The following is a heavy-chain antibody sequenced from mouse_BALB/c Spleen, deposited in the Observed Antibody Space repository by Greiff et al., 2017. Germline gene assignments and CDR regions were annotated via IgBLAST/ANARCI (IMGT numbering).Heavy chain of an antibody. CDR1: GFTFSDYY. Sequence: EVQGVESGGGLVKPGGSLKLSCAASGFTFSDYYMYWVRQTPEKRLEWVATISDGGSYTYYPDSVKGRFTISRDNAKNNLYLQMSSLKSEDTAMYYCARGPSYAMDYWGQGTSVTVSS. V-gene: IGHV5-4*02. CDR3: ARGPSYAMDY. J-gene: IGHJ4*01. CDR2: ISDGGSYT.